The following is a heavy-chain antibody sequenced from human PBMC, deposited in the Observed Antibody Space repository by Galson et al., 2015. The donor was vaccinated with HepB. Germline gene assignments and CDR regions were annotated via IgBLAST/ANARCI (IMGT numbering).Heavy chain of an antibody. D-gene: IGHD3-10*01. V-gene: IGHV3-53*01. Sequence: SLRLSCAASGFTVSSKFMSWVRQAPGMGLEWVSVIYGGGNTYYADSVKGRFTISRDNSKNTLYLQMNRLRAEDTGVYYCAREVGEGGAFDIWGQGTMVTVSS. J-gene: IGHJ3*02. CDR1: GFTVSSKF. CDR3: AREVGEGGAFDI. CDR2: IYGGGNT.